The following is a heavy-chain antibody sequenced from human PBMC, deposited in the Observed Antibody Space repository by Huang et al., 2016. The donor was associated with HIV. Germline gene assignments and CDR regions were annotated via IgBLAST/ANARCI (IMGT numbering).Heavy chain of an antibody. CDR1: GYSFPNYW. Sequence: EVQLVQSEAEVKKPGESLKISCRGSGYSFPNYWIGWVRQRPGEGLEWMGVTYPADSDTRYSPSFQGQVTFAADKSTRTAYLQWSSLQASDTAIYYCARSEVLVTAVPFDHWGQGTLVTVSS. D-gene: IGHD2-21*02. CDR3: ARSEVLVTAVPFDH. CDR2: TYPADSDT. J-gene: IGHJ4*02. V-gene: IGHV5-51*03.